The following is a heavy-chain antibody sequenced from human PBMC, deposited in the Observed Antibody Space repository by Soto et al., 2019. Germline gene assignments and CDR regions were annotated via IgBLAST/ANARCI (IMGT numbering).Heavy chain of an antibody. V-gene: IGHV3-11*03. CDR3: VKPGSYSCYFDY. CDR2: ISSSSSYT. J-gene: IGHJ4*02. Sequence: PGGSPRLSCAASGFTFSDYYMSWIRQAPGKGLEWVSYISSSSSYTNYADSVKGRFSISRDNSNNTLYLQMNSLRADDTAVYYCVKPGSYSCYFDYWGQGTLVTVSS. CDR1: GFTFSDYY. D-gene: IGHD3-10*01.